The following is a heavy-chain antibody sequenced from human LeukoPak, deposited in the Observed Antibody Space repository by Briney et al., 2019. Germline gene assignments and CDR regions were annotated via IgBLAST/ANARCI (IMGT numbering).Heavy chain of an antibody. V-gene: IGHV3-30*04. J-gene: IGHJ6*02. CDR1: GFTFSSYA. Sequence: GGSLRLSCAASGFTFSSYAMHWVRQAPGKGLEWVAVISYDGGNKYYADSVKGRFTISRDNAKNSLYLQMNSLRAEDTAVHYCARAIRGSYYYGMDVWGQGTTVTVSS. D-gene: IGHD3-16*01. CDR3: ARAIRGSYYYGMDV. CDR2: ISYDGGNK.